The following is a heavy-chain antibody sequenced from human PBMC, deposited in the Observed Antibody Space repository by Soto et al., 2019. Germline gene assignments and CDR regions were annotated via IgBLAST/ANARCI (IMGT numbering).Heavy chain of an antibody. CDR1: GFTFSSYA. CDR2: ISGSGGST. Sequence: GGSLRLSCAASGFTFSSYAMSWVRQAPGKGLEWVSAISGSGGSTYYADSVKGRFTISRDNSKNTLYLQMNSLRAEDTAVYYCAKLSAGFGYYPYYFDYWGQGTLVTVSS. D-gene: IGHD3-22*01. CDR3: AKLSAGFGYYPYYFDY. V-gene: IGHV3-23*01. J-gene: IGHJ4*02.